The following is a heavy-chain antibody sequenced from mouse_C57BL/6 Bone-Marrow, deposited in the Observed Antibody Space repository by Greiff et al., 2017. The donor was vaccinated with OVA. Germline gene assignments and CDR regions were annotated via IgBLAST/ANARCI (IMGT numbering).Heavy chain of an antibody. J-gene: IGHJ2*01. Sequence: QVQLQQPGAELVKPGASVKLSCKASGYTFTSYWMQWVKQRPGQGLEWIGEIDPSDSYTNYNQKFKGKATLTVDTASSTAYMQLSSLTSEDSAVYYCARPNSIYFDYWGQGTTLTVSS. V-gene: IGHV1-50*01. CDR3: ARPNSIYFDY. CDR1: GYTFTSYW. CDR2: IDPSDSYT. D-gene: IGHD2-10*02.